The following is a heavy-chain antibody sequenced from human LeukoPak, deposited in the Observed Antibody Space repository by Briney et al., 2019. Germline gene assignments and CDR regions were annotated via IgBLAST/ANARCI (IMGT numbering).Heavy chain of an antibody. CDR1: GFTFNDYY. J-gene: IGHJ4*02. V-gene: IGHV3-11*01. Sequence: GGSLRVSCVGSGFTFNDYYMSGIRQAPGKGLEWVSYISGSGSAIYYADSVKGQFNISRDNADDPLYLQMNSRRAQDTAMYDCVRDAGTRDYFDKGGQGTLVTVSS. D-gene: IGHD1-1*01. CDR3: VRDAGTRDYFDK. CDR2: ISGSGSAI.